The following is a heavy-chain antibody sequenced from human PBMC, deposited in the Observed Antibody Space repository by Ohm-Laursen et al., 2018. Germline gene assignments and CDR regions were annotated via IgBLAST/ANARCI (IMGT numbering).Heavy chain of an antibody. Sequence: GSLRLSCSASGFTFSSYSMNWVRQAPGRGLEWVSYISSSSSTIYYADSVKGRFTISRDNAKNSLYLQMNSLRAEDTAVYYCAADYYDSSGYYSSLVDYWGQGTLVTVSS. V-gene: IGHV3-48*01. CDR3: AADYYDSSGYYSSLVDY. D-gene: IGHD3-22*01. J-gene: IGHJ4*02. CDR2: ISSSSSTI. CDR1: GFTFSSYS.